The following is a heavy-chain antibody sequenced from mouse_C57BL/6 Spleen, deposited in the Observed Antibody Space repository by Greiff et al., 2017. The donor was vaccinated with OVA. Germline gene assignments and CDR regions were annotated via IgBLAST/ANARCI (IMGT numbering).Heavy chain of an antibody. Sequence: EVQGVESGGGLVQPGGSLSLSCAASGFTFTDYYMSWVRQPPGKALEWLGFIRNKANGYTTEYSASVKGRFTISRDNSQSILYLQMNALRAEDSATYYCARDGSSHPWYFDVWGTGTTVTVSS. CDR2: IRNKANGYTT. CDR1: GFTFTDYY. CDR3: ARDGSSHPWYFDV. V-gene: IGHV7-3*01. J-gene: IGHJ1*03. D-gene: IGHD1-1*01.